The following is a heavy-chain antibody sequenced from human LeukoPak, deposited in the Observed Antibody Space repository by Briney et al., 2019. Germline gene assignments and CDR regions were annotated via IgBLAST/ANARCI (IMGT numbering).Heavy chain of an antibody. CDR1: GYTFTLYH. D-gene: IGHD3-3*01. CDR3: TLEAPGSCYFDY. Sequence: ASLRVSCTASGYTFTLYHIHWVRQAPGQGPEWMGIINPSDGSTRYAQNFQGRLTRTRVRSTSTVYMELTSLRSEDTAVYYCTLEAPGSCYFDYWRQGALVGVCS. CDR2: INPSDGST. J-gene: IGHJ4*02. V-gene: IGHV1-46*03.